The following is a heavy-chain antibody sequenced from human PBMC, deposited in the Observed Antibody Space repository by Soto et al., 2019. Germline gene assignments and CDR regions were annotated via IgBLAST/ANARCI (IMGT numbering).Heavy chain of an antibody. J-gene: IGHJ5*02. Sequence: QVQLQESGPGLVKPSQTLSLTCTVSGGSISSGEYYWSWIRQPPGTGLEWIGYISYSGSTNYNPSLKSRVTISVETAKNQCSLTLSSVTAADTAVYYCARDLYCSGGSCYSGWFDPGGQGTLVTVSS. CDR3: ARDLYCSGGSCYSGWFDP. V-gene: IGHV4-30-4*01. D-gene: IGHD2-15*01. CDR2: ISYSGST. CDR1: GGSISSGEYY.